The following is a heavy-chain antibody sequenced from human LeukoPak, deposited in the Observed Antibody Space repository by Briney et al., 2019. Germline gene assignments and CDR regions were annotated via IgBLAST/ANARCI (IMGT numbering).Heavy chain of an antibody. Sequence: SVKVSCKASGGTFSSYAISWVRQAPGQGLEWMGGIIPIFGTANYAQKFQGRVTITADESTSTAYMELSRLRSGDTAVYYCARGTRLRLGESYSYNYVMDVWGQGTTVTVSS. CDR2: IIPIFGTA. V-gene: IGHV1-69*13. D-gene: IGHD3-16*01. CDR1: GGTFSSYA. CDR3: ARGTRLRLGESYSYNYVMDV. J-gene: IGHJ6*02.